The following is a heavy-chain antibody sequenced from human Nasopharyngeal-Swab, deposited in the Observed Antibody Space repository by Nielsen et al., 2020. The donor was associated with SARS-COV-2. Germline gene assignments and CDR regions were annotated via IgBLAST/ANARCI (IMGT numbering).Heavy chain of an antibody. V-gene: IGHV3-73*01. Sequence: GESLKISCAASGFTFSDSAIHWVLQASGKGLEWVCRVRSKGNNYATAYSASVKGRFIIFRDDPTNTAYLQMNSLKTENTAMYYCTRCGGGCYSGRDYWGQGTLVTVSS. D-gene: IGHD2-15*01. CDR2: VRSKGNNYAT. J-gene: IGHJ4*02. CDR3: TRCGGGCYSGRDY. CDR1: GFTFSDSA.